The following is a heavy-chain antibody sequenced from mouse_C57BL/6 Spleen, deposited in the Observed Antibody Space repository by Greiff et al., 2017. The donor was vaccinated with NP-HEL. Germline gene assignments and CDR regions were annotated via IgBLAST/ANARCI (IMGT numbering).Heavy chain of an antibody. CDR3: ARDQGSYYYGSSPYYFDY. J-gene: IGHJ2*01. D-gene: IGHD1-1*01. CDR2: ISDGGSYT. CDR1: GFTFSSYA. Sequence: EVKLVESGGGLVKPGGSLKLSCAASGFTFSSYAMSWVRQTPEKRLEWVATISDGGSYTYYPDNVKGRFTISRDNAKNNLYLQMSHLKSEDTAMYYCARDQGSYYYGSSPYYFDYWGQGTTLTVSS. V-gene: IGHV5-4*01.